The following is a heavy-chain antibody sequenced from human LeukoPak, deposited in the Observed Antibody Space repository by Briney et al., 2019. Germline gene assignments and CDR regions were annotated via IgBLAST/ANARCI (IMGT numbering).Heavy chain of an antibody. V-gene: IGHV3-30*02. CDR3: AKRSKNPTVGESNIDY. D-gene: IGHD3-16*01. CDR2: IRYYGSNK. CDR1: GFTFSSYG. J-gene: IGHJ4*02. Sequence: GGSLRLSCAASGFTFSSYGMHWVRQAPGKGLEWVAFIRYYGSNKYYADSVKGRFTVSRDNSKNTLYLQMNSLRAEDTAVYYCAKRSKNPTVGESNIDYWGQGTLVTVSS.